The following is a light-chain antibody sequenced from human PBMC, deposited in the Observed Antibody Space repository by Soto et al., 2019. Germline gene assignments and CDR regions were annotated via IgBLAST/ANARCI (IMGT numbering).Light chain of an antibody. CDR2: GTS. CDR3: HKSANARGT. Sequence: EIVLTQSPGTLSLSPGERATLSCRASQYVSSTYVAWYQQKPGQAPRLLMYGTSSRANGIPDRFSGSGSGTDFTLIISRLEDEDFAVYYCHKSANARGTFGQGTKVEIK. J-gene: IGKJ1*01. CDR1: QYVSSTY. V-gene: IGKV3-20*01.